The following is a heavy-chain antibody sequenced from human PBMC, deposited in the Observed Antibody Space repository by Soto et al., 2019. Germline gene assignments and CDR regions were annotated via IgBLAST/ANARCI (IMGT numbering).Heavy chain of an antibody. Sequence: PSETLSLTCTVSVGSISSYYWSWIRQPPGKGLEWIGYIYYSGSTNYNPSLKSRVTISVDTSKNQFSLKLSSVTAADTAVYYCARGGYDYIWGSYRTDAFDIWGQGTMVT. V-gene: IGHV4-59*01. CDR1: VGSISSYY. D-gene: IGHD3-16*01. CDR3: ARGGYDYIWGSYRTDAFDI. J-gene: IGHJ3*02. CDR2: IYYSGST.